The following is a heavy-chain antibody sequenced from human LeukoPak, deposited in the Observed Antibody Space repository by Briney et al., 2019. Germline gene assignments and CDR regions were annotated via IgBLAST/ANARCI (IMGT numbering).Heavy chain of an antibody. CDR2: IDWDDDK. CDR3: VPGSGSTIDY. Sequence: SGPALVKPTQTLTLTCTFSGFSLSTSGMRVSWIRQPPGKALEWLARIDWDDDKFYSTSLKTRLTISKDTSKNQVVLTMTNMDPVDTATYYCVPGSGSTIDYWGQGTLVTVSS. CDR1: GFSLSTSGMR. V-gene: IGHV2-70*04. J-gene: IGHJ4*02. D-gene: IGHD3-10*01.